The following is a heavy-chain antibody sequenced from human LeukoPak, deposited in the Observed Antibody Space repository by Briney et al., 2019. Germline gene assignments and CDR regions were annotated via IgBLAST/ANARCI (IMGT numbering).Heavy chain of an antibody. Sequence: PGRSLRLSWAASGFTFSNYGMHRVRQAPGKGLEWVAVIWYDGTNKYYADSVKGRFTISRDNSKNTLYLQMNSLRAEDTAVYYCARGPHPIILTGPADFWGQGTLVTVSS. J-gene: IGHJ4*02. CDR1: GFTFSNYG. CDR2: IWYDGTNK. V-gene: IGHV3-33*01. D-gene: IGHD3-9*01. CDR3: ARGPHPIILTGPADF.